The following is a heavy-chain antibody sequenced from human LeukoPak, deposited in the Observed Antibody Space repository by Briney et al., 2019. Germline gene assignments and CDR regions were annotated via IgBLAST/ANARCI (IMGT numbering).Heavy chain of an antibody. J-gene: IGHJ6*02. CDR1: GFTFSSYW. CDR2: IKQDGSEK. CDR3: ARGGGLDV. V-gene: IGHV3-7*03. D-gene: IGHD3-16*01. Sequence: GGSLRLSCAASGFTFSSYWMNWVRQAPGRGPEWVAHIKQDGSEKYYLDSVKGRFTISRDNAKNSLYLQMSNLRAEDTAVYFCARGGGLDVWGQGATVTASS.